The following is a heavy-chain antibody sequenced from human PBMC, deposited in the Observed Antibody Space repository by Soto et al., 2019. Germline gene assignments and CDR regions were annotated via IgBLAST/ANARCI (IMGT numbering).Heavy chain of an antibody. CDR1: GGTFSSYA. Sequence: GASVKVSCKASGGTFSSYAISWVRQAPGQGLEWMGGIIPIFGTANYAQKFQGRVTITADESTSTAYMELSSLRSEDTAVYYCARAQKAYDSSGYFVNEEGQLDYWGQGTLVTVSS. CDR3: ARAQKAYDSSGYFVNEEGQLDY. CDR2: IIPIFGTA. D-gene: IGHD3-22*01. V-gene: IGHV1-69*13. J-gene: IGHJ4*02.